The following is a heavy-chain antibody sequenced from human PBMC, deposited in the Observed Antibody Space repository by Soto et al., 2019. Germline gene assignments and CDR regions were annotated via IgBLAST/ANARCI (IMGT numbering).Heavy chain of an antibody. J-gene: IGHJ1*01. CDR2: VWSEGRFK. CDR1: GFSLSAFA. V-gene: IGHV3-30*04. CDR3: GGGGDFGSSCRLQH. Sequence: QVQLVESGGGVVQPGGSLRLSCAASGFSLSAFAIYWVRQAPGKGLEWVSVVWSEGRFKNFADSVKGRFTTSGDNSRNTLFMQVSSLTTEDAAIYCCGGGGDFGSSCRLQHWGRGTVV. D-gene: IGHD3-16*01.